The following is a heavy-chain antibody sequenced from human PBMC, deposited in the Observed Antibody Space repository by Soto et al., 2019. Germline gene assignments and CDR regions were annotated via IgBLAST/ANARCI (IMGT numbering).Heavy chain of an antibody. CDR1: GFTFSSYG. Sequence: PGGSLRLSCAASGFTFSSYGMHWVRQAPGKGLEWVSAISGSGGSPSYADSVQGRFTISRDNPKKTLYLQMNSLRAEDTAVYYCAKARCTTSNCYVPDYWGQGTLVTVSS. D-gene: IGHD2-8*01. V-gene: IGHV3-23*01. CDR3: AKARCTTSNCYVPDY. CDR2: ISGSGGSP. J-gene: IGHJ4*02.